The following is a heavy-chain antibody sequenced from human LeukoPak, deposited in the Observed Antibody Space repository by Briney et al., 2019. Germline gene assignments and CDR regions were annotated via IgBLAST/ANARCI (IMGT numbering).Heavy chain of an antibody. D-gene: IGHD3-16*01. J-gene: IGHJ4*02. Sequence: PGRSLRLSCAASGFTFSSYAMHWVRQAPGKGLEWVAVISYDGSNKYHADSVKGRFTISRDNSKNTLYLQMNSLRAEDTAVYYCARGGREGFDYWGQGTLVTVSS. CDR3: ARGGREGFDY. V-gene: IGHV3-30-3*01. CDR1: GFTFSSYA. CDR2: ISYDGSNK.